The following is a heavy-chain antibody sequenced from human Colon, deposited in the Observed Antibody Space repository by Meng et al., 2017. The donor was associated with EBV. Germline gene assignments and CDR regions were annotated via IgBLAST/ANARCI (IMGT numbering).Heavy chain of an antibody. J-gene: IGHJ4*02. Sequence: VPTPQPGPRLVKPAQTLSLTCAISGDSVSSNSAAWNWIRQSPSGGLEWLGRTYCRSQWSNDYAVSVKSLLTISPDTSKNQFSLHLASVNPEDTGVYYCAREVDYGGNSVSFDFWGQGTLVTVSS. CDR3: AREVDYGGNSVSFDF. D-gene: IGHD4-23*01. CDR2: TYCRSQWSN. CDR1: GDSVSSNSAA. V-gene: IGHV6-1*01.